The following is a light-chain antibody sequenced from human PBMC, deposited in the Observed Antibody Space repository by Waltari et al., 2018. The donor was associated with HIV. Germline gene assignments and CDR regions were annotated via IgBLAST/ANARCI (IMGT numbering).Light chain of an antibody. J-gene: IGKJ2*01. Sequence: DIVMTQSPLSLPVTPGEPASISCRSTQSLLHSHGHNYFDWYMQKPGQSPHLLIYLAANRASGVPDRFSGSGSSTDFTLKISRVEAEDVGVYYCMQALRTPYTFGQGTRLEIK. V-gene: IGKV2-28*01. CDR3: MQALRTPYT. CDR2: LAA. CDR1: QSLLHSHGHNY.